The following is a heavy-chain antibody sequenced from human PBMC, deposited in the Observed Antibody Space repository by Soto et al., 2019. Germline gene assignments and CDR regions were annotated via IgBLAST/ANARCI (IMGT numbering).Heavy chain of an antibody. Sequence: QVQLQESGPGLVKPSETLSLTCTFSGDSTSTDSWNWIRQPAGKGLEWIGRIYTTGSSNYNPSLESRIAISVDTSKNQFFLKLSSVTAADTAVYYCAGAAYNYGPFDSWGQGTLVTVSS. V-gene: IGHV4-4*07. D-gene: IGHD5-18*01. J-gene: IGHJ4*02. CDR2: IYTTGSS. CDR1: GDSTSTDS. CDR3: AGAAYNYGPFDS.